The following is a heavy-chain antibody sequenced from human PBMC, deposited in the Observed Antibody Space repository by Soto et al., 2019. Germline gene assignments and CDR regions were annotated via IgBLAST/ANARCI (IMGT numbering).Heavy chain of an antibody. Sequence: SETLSLTCSVSGGSISSKIYYWAWIRQPQGKGLEWIGTISYRGSTSYNPSLKGRVTTSVDTSKNQFSLDLSSVTAADTVFFYCTIGAGYTTDYWSQGSLVTVSS. V-gene: IGHV4-39*03. CDR3: TIGAGYTTDY. CDR2: ISYRGST. CDR1: GGSISSKIYY. D-gene: IGHD2-2*02. J-gene: IGHJ4*02.